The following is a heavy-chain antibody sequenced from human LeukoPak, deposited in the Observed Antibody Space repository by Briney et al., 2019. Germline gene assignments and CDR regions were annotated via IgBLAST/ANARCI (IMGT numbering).Heavy chain of an antibody. Sequence: SQTLSLTCTVSGVSISSGDYYWSWIRQPPGKGLEWIGYIYYSGSTYYNPSLKSRVTISVDTSKNQFSLKLSSVTAADTAVYYCAREGYCSGGSCYSGIDYWGQGTLVTVSS. CDR1: GVSISSGDYY. CDR3: AREGYCSGGSCYSGIDY. CDR2: IYYSGST. V-gene: IGHV4-30-4*01. J-gene: IGHJ4*02. D-gene: IGHD2-15*01.